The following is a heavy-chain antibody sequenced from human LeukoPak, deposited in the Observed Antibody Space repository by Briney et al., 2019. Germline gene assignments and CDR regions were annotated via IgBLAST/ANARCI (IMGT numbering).Heavy chain of an antibody. Sequence: PSETLSLTCTVSGGSISSSSYYWGWIRQPPGKGLEWIGSIYYSGSTYYNPSLKSRVTISVDTSNNQFSLKLSSVTAADTAVYYCASQYHYDSSDFSESWGQGTLVTVSS. V-gene: IGHV4-39*01. CDR2: IYYSGST. CDR1: GGSISSSSYY. CDR3: ASQYHYDSSDFSES. J-gene: IGHJ5*02. D-gene: IGHD3-22*01.